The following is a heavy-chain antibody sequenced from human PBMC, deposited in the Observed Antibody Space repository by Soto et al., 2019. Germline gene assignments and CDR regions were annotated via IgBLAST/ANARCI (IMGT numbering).Heavy chain of an antibody. D-gene: IGHD6-13*01. J-gene: IGHJ4*02. CDR1: GGSISSGGYY. CDR3: ARAGSTWRYFFDY. Sequence: LSLTCTVSGGSISSGGYYWSWIRQHPGKGLEWIGYIYYSGSTYYNPSLKSRVTISVDTSKNQFSLKLRSVTAADTAIYYCARAGSTWRYFFDYWGQGSLVTVSS. CDR2: IYYSGST. V-gene: IGHV4-31*03.